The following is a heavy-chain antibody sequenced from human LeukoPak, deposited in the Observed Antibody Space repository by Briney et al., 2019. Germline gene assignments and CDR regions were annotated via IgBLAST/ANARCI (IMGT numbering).Heavy chain of an antibody. CDR2: IASDGSST. J-gene: IGHJ4*02. Sequence: GGSLRLSCAASGFTFSSYWMNWVRQAPGKGLVWVSRIASDGSSTTYADSVKGRFSISRDNAKNTLYLQMNSLRVEGTAVYYCARGRPHGNDYWGQGTLVTVSS. CDR1: GFTFSSYW. V-gene: IGHV3-74*01. D-gene: IGHD4-23*01. CDR3: ARGRPHGNDY.